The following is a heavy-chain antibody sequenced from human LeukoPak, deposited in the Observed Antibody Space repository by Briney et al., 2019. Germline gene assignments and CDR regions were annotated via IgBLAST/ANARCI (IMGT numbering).Heavy chain of an antibody. CDR1: GFTFSNSW. CDR2: INSDGSST. V-gene: IGHV3-74*01. Sequence: GGSLRLSCAASGFTFSNSWMHWVRQAPGRGLVWVSRINSDGSSTGYADSVKDRFTISRDNAKNTLYLQMNNLRAEDTAVYYCARARSYGDYVYWGQGTLVTVSS. CDR3: ARARSYGDYVY. D-gene: IGHD4-17*01. J-gene: IGHJ4*02.